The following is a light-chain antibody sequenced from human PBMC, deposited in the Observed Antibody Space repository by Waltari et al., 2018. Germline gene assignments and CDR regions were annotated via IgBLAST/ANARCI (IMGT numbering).Light chain of an antibody. Sequence: SYELTQPPSVSVSPGQTARITCSGDALPKQYGYWYQQKPGQAPVLVIYKDSERPSGIPGRFSGASSGTTVTLTISGVQAEDEADYYCLSADSSGTLDVFGTGTKVTVL. CDR3: LSADSSGTLDV. CDR2: KDS. CDR1: ALPKQY. J-gene: IGLJ1*01. V-gene: IGLV3-25*03.